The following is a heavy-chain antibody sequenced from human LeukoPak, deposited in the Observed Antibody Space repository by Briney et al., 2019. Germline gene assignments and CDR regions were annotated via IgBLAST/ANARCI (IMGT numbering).Heavy chain of an antibody. D-gene: IGHD3-22*01. CDR3: ARDRGTYYDSSGYQTNIDDAFDI. J-gene: IGHJ3*02. CDR1: GDSVSSNSAA. Sequence: SQTLSLTCAISGDSVSSNSAAWNWIRQSPSRGLEWLGRTYYRSKWYNDYAVSVKSRITINPDTSKNQFSLQLNSVTPEDTAVYYCARDRGTYYDSSGYQTNIDDAFDIWGQGTMVTVSS. CDR2: TYYRSKWYN. V-gene: IGHV6-1*01.